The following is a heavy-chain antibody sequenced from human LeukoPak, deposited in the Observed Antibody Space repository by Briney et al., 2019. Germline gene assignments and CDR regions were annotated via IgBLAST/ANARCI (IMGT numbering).Heavy chain of an antibody. D-gene: IGHD5-12*01. J-gene: IGHJ4*02. V-gene: IGHV4-30-4*08. Sequence: PSQTLSLTCTVSGGSIRSDDYYWNWIRQPPGKGLEWIGEISHSGSTNYNPSLKSRVTISVDTSKNQFSLKLSSVTAADTAVYYCASLTYEWGQGTLVTVSS. CDR1: GGSIRSDDYY. CDR3: ASLTYE. CDR2: ISHSGST.